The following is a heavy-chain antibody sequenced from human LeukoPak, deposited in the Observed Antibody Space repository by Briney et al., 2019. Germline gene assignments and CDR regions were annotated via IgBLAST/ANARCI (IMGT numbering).Heavy chain of an antibody. Sequence: SETLSLTCTVSGGSISSGSYYWRWLRQPAGKGLEWVGRIYTSGSTNYNPSLKSRVTISVDTSKNQFSLKLISVTAADTAVYYCARAARDILTGYPSSWFDPCCQGTLVTVSS. CDR1: GGSISSGSYY. CDR3: ARAARDILTGYPSSWFDP. J-gene: IGHJ5*02. CDR2: IYTSGST. V-gene: IGHV4-61*02. D-gene: IGHD3-9*01.